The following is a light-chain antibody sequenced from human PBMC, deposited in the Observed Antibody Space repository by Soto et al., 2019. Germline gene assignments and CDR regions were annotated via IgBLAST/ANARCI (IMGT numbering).Light chain of an antibody. J-gene: IGKJ3*01. CDR2: GAS. CDR3: QRYGRSQFT. V-gene: IGKV3-20*01. CDR1: QSVSSNN. Sequence: EIVLTQSPGTLSLSPGERATLSCRASQSVSSNNVAWYQQRPGQAPRVVIYGASTRATGIPERFSGSGSGAVCTLTISRLEPEYFAVYYCQRYGRSQFTFGPGPKVDIK.